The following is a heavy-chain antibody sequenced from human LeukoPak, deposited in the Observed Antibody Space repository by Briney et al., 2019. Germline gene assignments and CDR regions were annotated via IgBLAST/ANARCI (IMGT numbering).Heavy chain of an antibody. V-gene: IGHV3-48*02. CDR3: ARAYGTFDY. D-gene: IGHD1-1*01. CDR1: TLTFHSYS. Sequence: LALPCAAPTLTFHSYSMNRVPQAPGKRLAWASSISSGSCTISYAASVKGRFTISRDNAKNSLYLQMNSLRDEDTAVYYCARAYGTFDYRGQGTLITVSS. J-gene: IGHJ4*02. CDR2: ISSGSCTI.